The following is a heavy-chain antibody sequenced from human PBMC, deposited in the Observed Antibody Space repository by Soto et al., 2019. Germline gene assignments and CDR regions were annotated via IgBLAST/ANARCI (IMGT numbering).Heavy chain of an antibody. D-gene: IGHD2-2*01. CDR3: ARLFCSTTTCDSWFDP. Sequence: GESLKIACTGFGYTFTTFWISWVLQMPGKGLEWMGRVDPRDSYVNYSPSFEGHVTISLDKSISTAYLQWGSLKASDTAMYYCARLFCSTTTCDSWFDPWGQGTLVTVSS. J-gene: IGHJ5*02. CDR2: VDPRDSYV. V-gene: IGHV5-10-1*01. CDR1: GYTFTTFW.